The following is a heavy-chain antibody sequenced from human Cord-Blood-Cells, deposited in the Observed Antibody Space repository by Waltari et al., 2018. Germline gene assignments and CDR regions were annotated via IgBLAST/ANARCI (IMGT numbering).Heavy chain of an antibody. CDR1: GFTVSSNY. Sequence: EVQLVETGGGLIQPGGSLRLSCAASGFTVSSNYMSWVRQAPGKGLEWVSVIYCGGSTYYADSVKGRFTISRDNSKSKLYLQMNSLGAEDTAVYYCARSTPFNSSSFDYWGQGTLVTVSS. D-gene: IGHD6-6*01. CDR3: ARSTPFNSSSFDY. J-gene: IGHJ4*02. CDR2: IYCGGST. V-gene: IGHV3-53*02.